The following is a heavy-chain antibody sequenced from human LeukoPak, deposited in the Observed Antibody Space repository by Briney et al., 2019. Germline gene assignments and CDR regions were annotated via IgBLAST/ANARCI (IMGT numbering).Heavy chain of an antibody. CDR1: GFTFSSYG. CDR3: AKDPRLWFGEADWFDP. J-gene: IGHJ5*02. D-gene: IGHD3-10*01. CDR2: ISGSGGST. Sequence: HPGGSLRLSCAASGFTFSSYGMSWVRQAPGKGLDWVSAISGSGGSTYYADSVKGRFTISRDNSKNTLYLQMNSLRAEDTAVYYCAKDPRLWFGEADWFDPWGQGTLVTVSS. V-gene: IGHV3-23*01.